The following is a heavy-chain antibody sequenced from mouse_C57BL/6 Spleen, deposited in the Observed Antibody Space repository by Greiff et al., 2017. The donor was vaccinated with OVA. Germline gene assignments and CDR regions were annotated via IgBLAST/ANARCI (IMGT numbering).Heavy chain of an antibody. CDR1: GYAFSSSW. D-gene: IGHD2-1*01. J-gene: IGHJ2*01. Sequence: VQLVESGPELVKPGASVKISCKASGYAFSSSWMNWVKQRPGKGLEWIGRIYPGDGDTNYNGKFKGKATLTADKSSSTAYMQLSSLTSEDSAVYFCARSYGNSLDYWGQGTTLTVSS. V-gene: IGHV1-82*01. CDR2: IYPGDGDT. CDR3: ARSYGNSLDY.